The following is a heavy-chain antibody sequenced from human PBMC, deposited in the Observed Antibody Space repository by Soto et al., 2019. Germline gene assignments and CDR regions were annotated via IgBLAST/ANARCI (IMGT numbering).Heavy chain of an antibody. CDR1: GGTFSSYA. CDR2: IIPIFGTA. CDR3: ASEGYSSGWYGGGAFDI. V-gene: IGHV1-69*12. D-gene: IGHD6-19*01. Sequence: QVQLVQSGAEVKKPGSSVKVSCKASGGTFSSYAISWVRQAPGQGLEWKGGIIPIFGTANYAQKFQGRVTITADESTSTAYMELSSLRSEDTAVYYCASEGYSSGWYGGGAFDIWGQGTMVTVSS. J-gene: IGHJ3*02.